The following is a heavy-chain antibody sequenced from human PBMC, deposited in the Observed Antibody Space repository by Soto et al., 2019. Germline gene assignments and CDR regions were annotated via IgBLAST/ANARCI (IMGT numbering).Heavy chain of an antibody. CDR1: GFSFSSYE. Sequence: GGSLRLSCAASGFSFSSYEMNWVRQVPGKGLEWVSYVSRSGDSKYYVDSVEGRFTISRDNAKNSLSLQLNSLRAEDTAVYYCKRDVTSVVTRIGPIKSGAFQIWGQGIMVTVSS. V-gene: IGHV3-48*03. CDR3: KRDVTSVVTRIGPIKSGAFQI. CDR2: VSRSGDSK. D-gene: IGHD4-17*01. J-gene: IGHJ3*02.